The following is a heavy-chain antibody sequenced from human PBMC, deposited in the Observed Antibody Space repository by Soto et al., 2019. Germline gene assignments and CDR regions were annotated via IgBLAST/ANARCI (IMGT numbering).Heavy chain of an antibody. V-gene: IGHV3-23*01. CDR2: ISGSGGST. D-gene: IGHD6-13*01. J-gene: IGHJ5*02. CDR3: AKDVGIAAAGTGWFDP. Sequence: PGGSLRLSCAASGFTFSSYAMSWVRQAPGKGLEWVSAISGSGGSTYYADSVKGRFTISRDNSKNTLYLQMNSPRAEDTAVYYCAKDVGIAAAGTGWFDPWGQGTLVTVSS. CDR1: GFTFSSYA.